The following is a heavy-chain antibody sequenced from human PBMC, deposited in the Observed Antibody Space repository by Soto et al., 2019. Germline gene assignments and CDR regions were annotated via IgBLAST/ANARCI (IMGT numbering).Heavy chain of an antibody. D-gene: IGHD2-8*02. Sequence: VASVKVSCKASGYTFTSYYMHWVRQAPGQGLEWMGIINPSGGSTSYAQKFQGRVTMTSDTSTSTVYMELTSLTSEDTAIYYCARGPYSSGPLYYLDYWGQGDLVTVS. J-gene: IGHJ4*02. V-gene: IGHV1-46*01. CDR2: INPSGGST. CDR1: GYTFTSYY. CDR3: ARGPYSSGPLYYLDY.